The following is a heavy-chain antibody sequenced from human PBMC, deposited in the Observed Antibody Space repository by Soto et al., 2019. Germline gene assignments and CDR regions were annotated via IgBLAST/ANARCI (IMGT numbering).Heavy chain of an antibody. CDR2: MWYDGLRQ. CDR1: GFTLHNYG. Sequence: PGGSLRLSCVVSGFTLHNYGVYWVRQAPGKGLEWVGLMWYDGLRQTYADSLRGRFTISRDGSTNTIYLQINSLTVEDTAKYLCGSENTIPFFDTWGQGASVTVSS. J-gene: IGHJ4*02. V-gene: IGHV3-33*07. D-gene: IGHD3-3*01. CDR3: GSENTIPFFDT.